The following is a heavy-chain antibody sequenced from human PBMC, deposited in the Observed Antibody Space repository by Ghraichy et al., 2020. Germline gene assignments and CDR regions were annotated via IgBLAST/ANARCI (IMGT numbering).Heavy chain of an antibody. CDR3: ARQGDFWSGYYIDY. D-gene: IGHD3-3*01. V-gene: IGHV4-39*01. CDR1: GGSISSSSYY. Sequence: SQTLSLTCTVSGGSISSSSYYWGWIRQPPGKGLEWIGSIYYSGSTYYNPSLKSRVTISVDTSKNQFSLKLSSVTAADTAVYYCARQGDFWSGYYIDYWGQGTLVTVSS. J-gene: IGHJ4*02. CDR2: IYYSGST.